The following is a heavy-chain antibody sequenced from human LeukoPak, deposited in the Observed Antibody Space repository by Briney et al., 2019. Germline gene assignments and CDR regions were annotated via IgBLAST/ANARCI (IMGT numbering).Heavy chain of an antibody. CDR3: TTQRSRITMVRGVIRSDH. V-gene: IGHV3-15*01. Sequence: GGSLRLSCAASGFTFSNAWMSWVRQAPGKGLEWLGRIKRKVDGGTTDYAAPVKGRFTISRDDSKNTLYLQMNSLKTEDTAVYYCTTQRSRITMVRGVIRSDHWGQGTLVTVSS. J-gene: IGHJ4*02. CDR2: IKRKVDGGTT. D-gene: IGHD3-10*01. CDR1: GFTFSNAW.